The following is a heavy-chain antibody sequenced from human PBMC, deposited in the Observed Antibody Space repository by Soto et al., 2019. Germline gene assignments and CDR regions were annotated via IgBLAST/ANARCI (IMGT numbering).Heavy chain of an antibody. CDR3: AKERMGAGVRGYFDY. J-gene: IGHJ4*02. D-gene: IGHD3-10*01. CDR1: GFTFSSYG. CDR2: ISYDGSNK. V-gene: IGHV3-30*18. Sequence: QVQLVESGGGVVQPGKSLRLSCAGSGFTFSSYGMDWVRQAPGKGLEWVAVISYDGSNKYYADSVKGRFTISRDNSKNTLYLKMSSLRAYDTAVYYCAKERMGAGVRGYFDYWGQGTLVTVSS.